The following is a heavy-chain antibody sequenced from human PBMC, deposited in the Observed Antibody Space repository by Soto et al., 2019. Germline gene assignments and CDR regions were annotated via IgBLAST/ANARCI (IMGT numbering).Heavy chain of an antibody. D-gene: IGHD6-13*01. CDR2: FDPEDGET. CDR3: ATDRGYSRSWSIYFDP. V-gene: IGHV1-24*01. J-gene: IGHJ5*02. Sequence: ASVQFSCNVPGYTLTEFSMYWVRQATGKGLEWVGGFDPEDGETIYGQKFQGRVTMTEDTSTDTAYMELSSLRFEKTAVYYCATDRGYSRSWSIYFDPWGQGTLVTVSS. CDR1: GYTLTEFS.